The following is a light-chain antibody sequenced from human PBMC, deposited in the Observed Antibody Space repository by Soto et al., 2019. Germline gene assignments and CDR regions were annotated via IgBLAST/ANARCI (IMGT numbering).Light chain of an antibody. J-gene: IGLJ2*01. V-gene: IGLV2-8*01. CDR3: SSKAGSNNLGVV. Sequence: QSVLTQPPSASGSPGQSVAISCTGTSSDVGGYNDVSWYQQHPGKAPKLMIYEVTERLSGVPDRFSGSKSGNTASLTVSGLQADDEADYYCSSKAGSNNLGVVFGGGNKLTVL. CDR2: EVT. CDR1: SSDVGGYND.